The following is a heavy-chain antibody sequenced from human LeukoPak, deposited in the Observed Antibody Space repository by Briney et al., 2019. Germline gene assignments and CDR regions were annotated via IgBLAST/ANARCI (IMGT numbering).Heavy chain of an antibody. CDR2: ISGSGGST. CDR1: GFTFSSYA. V-gene: IGHV3-23*01. Sequence: GGSLRLSCAASGFTFSSYAMSWVRQAPGKGLGWVSAISGSGGSTYYADSVKGRFTISRDNSKNTMYLQLNSLRAEDTAVYCCARDSTYYYDSGSSGPHYFDNWGQGTLVTVSS. CDR3: ARDSTYYYDSGSSGPHYFDN. D-gene: IGHD3-10*01. J-gene: IGHJ4*02.